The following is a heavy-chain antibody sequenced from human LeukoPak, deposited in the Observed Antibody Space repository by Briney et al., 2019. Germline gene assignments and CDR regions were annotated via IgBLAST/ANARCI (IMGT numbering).Heavy chain of an antibody. CDR2: INAGNGDT. J-gene: IGHJ4*02. CDR3: ARDDCGDTCYPGGY. V-gene: IGHV1-3*01. Sequence: GASVKVSCKASVYTFTNYVVHWVRQAPGQRPDWMGWINAGNGDTKYSQNFQGRVTITRDTSASTAYMELSSLTSEDTALYYCARDDCGDTCYPGGYWGQGTLVTVSS. CDR1: VYTFTNYV. D-gene: IGHD2-21*01.